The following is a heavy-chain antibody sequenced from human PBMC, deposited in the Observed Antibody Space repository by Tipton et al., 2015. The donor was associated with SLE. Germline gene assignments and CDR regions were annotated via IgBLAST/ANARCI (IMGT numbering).Heavy chain of an antibody. J-gene: IGHJ4*02. CDR3: ARDEYRYDGTGYHLLGHFDY. Sequence: TLSLTCAVSSASISSGRYYWGWIRQSPGKGLEWIGYIFEDGNSNYNPSLESRVTISIDTSKSQFSLKLSSVTAADTAVYYCARDEYRYDGTGYHLLGHFDYWGQGTLVTVSS. CDR1: SASISSGRYY. CDR2: IFEDGNS. D-gene: IGHD3-22*01. V-gene: IGHV4-61*01.